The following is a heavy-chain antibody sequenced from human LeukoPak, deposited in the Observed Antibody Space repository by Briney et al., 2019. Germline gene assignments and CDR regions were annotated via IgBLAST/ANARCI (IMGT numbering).Heavy chain of an antibody. Sequence: GGSLRLSCAASGFTFSASWMSWVRQAPGKGLEWVANIDPDGREKDYVDSVKGRFTISRDNTKKSVFLQMDSLRADDTAVYYCARDVGWGYFNYWGQGTLATVSS. D-gene: IGHD6-19*01. V-gene: IGHV3-7*01. CDR2: IDPDGREK. CDR1: GFTFSASW. CDR3: ARDVGWGYFNY. J-gene: IGHJ4*02.